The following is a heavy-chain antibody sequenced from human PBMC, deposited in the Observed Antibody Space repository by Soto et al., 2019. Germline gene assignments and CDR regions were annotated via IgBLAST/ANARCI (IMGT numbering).Heavy chain of an antibody. CDR3: VTDDEHGGNWELAY. CDR2: IFPNGRDK. CDR1: GFNFNTYF. J-gene: IGHJ4*02. Sequence: QVQLVQSGGGVVQPGRSLRLSCAASGFNFNTYFMHWVRQAPGKGLECVAMIFPNGRDKEYADSVKGRFTIFTDNSNNRMNLHIDSPRPEDTAVYYCVTDDEHGGNWELAYWGQGALVTVSS. D-gene: IGHD1-1*01. V-gene: IGHV3-30*13.